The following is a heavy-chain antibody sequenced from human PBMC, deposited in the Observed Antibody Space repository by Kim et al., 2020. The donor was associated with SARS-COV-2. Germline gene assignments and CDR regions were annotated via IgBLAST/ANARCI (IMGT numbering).Heavy chain of an antibody. CDR1: GYTFTGYY. J-gene: IGHJ5*02. Sequence: ASVKVSCKASGYTFTGYYMHWVRQAPGQGLEWMGWINPNSGGTNYAQKFQGRVTMTRDTSISTAYMELSRLRSDDTAVYYCARDGCSGGSCYSTWFGPWGQGTLVTVSS. D-gene: IGHD2-15*01. CDR3: ARDGCSGGSCYSTWFGP. V-gene: IGHV1-2*02. CDR2: INPNSGGT.